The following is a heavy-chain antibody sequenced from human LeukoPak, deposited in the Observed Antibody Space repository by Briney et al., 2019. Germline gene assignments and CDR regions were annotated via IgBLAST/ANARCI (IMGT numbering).Heavy chain of an antibody. CDR2: IYTRGGT. J-gene: IGHJ4*02. CDR1: ADSIGSYY. D-gene: IGHD6-6*01. CDR3: ARLTRLSTSPDRYYLDD. V-gene: IGHV4-4*09. Sequence: KPSQTMSLTWTVAADSIGSYYWSWIRQPPGKGLEWIGYIYTRGGTDYIPSLKGRVTISIDTSKNQFSLNLGSVTAADSAVYYCARLTRLSTSPDRYYLDDWGQGTLVTVSS.